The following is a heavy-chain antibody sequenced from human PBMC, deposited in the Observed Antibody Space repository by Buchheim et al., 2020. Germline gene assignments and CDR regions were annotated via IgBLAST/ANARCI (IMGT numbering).Heavy chain of an antibody. D-gene: IGHD2-15*01. V-gene: IGHV4-61*02. CDR1: GGSISSGSYY. J-gene: IGHJ4*02. Sequence: QVQLQESGPGLVKPSQTLSLTCTVSGGSISSGSYYWSWIRQPAGKGLEWIGRIYTRGSTNYNPSLKSRVTISVDTSKNQFSLKLSSVTAADTAVYYCARDPIEDVVVVAADLGYWGQGTL. CDR3: ARDPIEDVVVVAADLGY. CDR2: IYTRGST.